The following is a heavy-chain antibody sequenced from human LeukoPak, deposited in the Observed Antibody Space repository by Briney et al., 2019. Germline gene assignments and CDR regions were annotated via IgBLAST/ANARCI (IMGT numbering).Heavy chain of an antibody. J-gene: IGHJ5*02. Sequence: GGSLRLSCAASGFTFSSYAMSWVRQAPGKGLEWVSAISGSGGSTYYADSVKGRFTISRDNSKNTLYLQMNSLRAEDTAVYYCAKDSAVAGDYNWFDPWGQGTLVTVSS. CDR1: GFTFSSYA. CDR3: AKDSAVAGDYNWFDP. V-gene: IGHV3-23*01. CDR2: ISGSGGST. D-gene: IGHD6-19*01.